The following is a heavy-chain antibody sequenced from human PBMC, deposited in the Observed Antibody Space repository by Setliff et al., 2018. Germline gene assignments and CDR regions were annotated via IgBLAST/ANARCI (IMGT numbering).Heavy chain of an antibody. CDR2: TIPMFGST. Sequence: SVKVSCKASGDTFRSYGISWVRQAPGQGLEWMGGTIPMFGSTSYAQKFQGRVTIITDESTTTAYMELSSLGSEDTAAYYCVREGVDTRSSTDYRYYMDVWGKGTTVTVSS. CDR3: VREGVDTRSSTDYRYYMDV. J-gene: IGHJ6*03. D-gene: IGHD5-18*01. V-gene: IGHV1-69*05. CDR1: GDTFRSYG.